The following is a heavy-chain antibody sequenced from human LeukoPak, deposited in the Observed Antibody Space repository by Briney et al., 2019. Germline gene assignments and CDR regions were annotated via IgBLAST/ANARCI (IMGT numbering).Heavy chain of an antibody. CDR1: GFTFSSYG. D-gene: IGHD2-2*01. CDR2: IWYDGTSK. CDR3: ASSIVYCSSTSCYFN. J-gene: IGHJ4*02. Sequence: GGSLRLSCAASGFTFSSYGMHWVRQAPGKGLEWVAVIWYDGTSKYYADSVRGRFTISRDNSNNTLSLQMNSLRSDDTAVYYCASSIVYCSSTSCYFNWGQRTLVTVSS. V-gene: IGHV3-33*01.